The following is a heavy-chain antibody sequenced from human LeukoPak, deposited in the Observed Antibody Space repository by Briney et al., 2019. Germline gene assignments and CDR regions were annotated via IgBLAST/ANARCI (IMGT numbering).Heavy chain of an antibody. Sequence: SVKVSCKVSGYTLTELSMHWVRQAPGQGLEWMGGIIPIFGTANYAQKFQGRVTITADKSTSTAYMELSSLRSEDTAVYYCARGGSYYNAFDIWGQGTMVTVSS. D-gene: IGHD1-26*01. V-gene: IGHV1-69*06. J-gene: IGHJ3*02. CDR2: IIPIFGTA. CDR3: ARGGSYYNAFDI. CDR1: GYTLTELS.